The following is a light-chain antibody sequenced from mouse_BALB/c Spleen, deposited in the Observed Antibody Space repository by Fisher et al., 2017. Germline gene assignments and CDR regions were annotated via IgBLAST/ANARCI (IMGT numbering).Light chain of an antibody. J-gene: IGKJ1*01. CDR2: DTS. CDR1: SSVSS. CDR3: QQWSSYPWT. V-gene: IGKV4-55*01. Sequence: IVLTQSPAIMSASPGEKVTMTCRASSSVSSSYLHWYQQKPGSSPRLLIYDTSKLASGVPARFSGSGSGTSYSLTISRMEAEDAATYYCQQWSSYPWTFGGGTKLEIK.